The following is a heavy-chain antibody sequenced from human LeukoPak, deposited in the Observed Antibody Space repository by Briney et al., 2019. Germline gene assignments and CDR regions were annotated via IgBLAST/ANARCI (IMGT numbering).Heavy chain of an antibody. V-gene: IGHV1-69*13. Sequence: ASVKVSCKASGGTFSSYAISWVRQAPGQGLEWMGGIIPIFGTANYAQKFQGRVTITADESTSTAYMELSSLRSEDTAVYYCARDRLGGGSYLGLDYYYYYMDVWGKGTTVTIFS. J-gene: IGHJ6*03. CDR3: ARDRLGGGSYLGLDYYYYYMDV. CDR1: GGTFSSYA. D-gene: IGHD1-26*01. CDR2: IIPIFGTA.